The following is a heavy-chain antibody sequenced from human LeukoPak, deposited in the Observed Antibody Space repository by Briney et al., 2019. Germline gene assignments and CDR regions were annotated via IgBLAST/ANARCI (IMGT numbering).Heavy chain of an antibody. Sequence: GASVKVSCKASGYTFTSYAMHWVRQAPGQRLEWMGWINAGNGNTKYSQKFQGRVTITRDTSASTAYMELSSLRSEDTAVYYCARASGSGSYYKRGFDPWGQGTLVTVSS. V-gene: IGHV1-3*01. J-gene: IGHJ5*02. D-gene: IGHD3-10*01. CDR3: ARASGSGSYYKRGFDP. CDR1: GYTFTSYA. CDR2: INAGNGNT.